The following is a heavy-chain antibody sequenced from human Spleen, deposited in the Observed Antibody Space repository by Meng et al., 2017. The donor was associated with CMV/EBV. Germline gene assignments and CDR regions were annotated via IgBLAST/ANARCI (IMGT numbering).Heavy chain of an antibody. CDR2: IYWNDDK. Sequence: CTFSGLLLTTSGVGVGWIRQPPGKALEWLALIYWNDDKRFSPSLKTRLTITKDTSKNHVVLTMTNMDPVDTASYYCAHTSKVGWFDPWGQGTLVTVSS. CDR1: GLLLTTSGVG. CDR3: AHTSKVGWFDP. J-gene: IGHJ5*02. D-gene: IGHD4-11*01. V-gene: IGHV2-5*01.